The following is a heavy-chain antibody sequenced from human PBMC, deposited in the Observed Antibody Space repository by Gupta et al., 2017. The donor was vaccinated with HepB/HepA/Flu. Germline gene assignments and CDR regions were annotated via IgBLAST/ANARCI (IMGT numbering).Heavy chain of an antibody. CDR3: AKSWYFDWPNAFDI. V-gene: IGHV3-9*01. CDR1: GFTFDDYA. D-gene: IGHD3-9*01. CDR2: ISWNSGSI. Sequence: EVQLVESGGGLVQPGRSLRLSCAASGFTFDDYAMHWVRQAPGKGLGWVSGISWNSGSIGYADSVKGRFTISRDNAKNSLYLQMNSLRAEDTALYYCAKSWYFDWPNAFDIWGQGTMVTVSS. J-gene: IGHJ3*02.